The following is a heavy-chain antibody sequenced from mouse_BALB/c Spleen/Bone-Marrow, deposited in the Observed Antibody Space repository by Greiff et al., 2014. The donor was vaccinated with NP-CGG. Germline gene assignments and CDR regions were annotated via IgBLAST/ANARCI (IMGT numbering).Heavy chain of an antibody. CDR1: GYVFTNYL. Sequence: VQLQQSGAELVRPGTSVKVSCKASGYVFTNYLIEWVKQRPGQGLEWIGVLNPGSGGTNYNEKFKGKATLTADKSSSTAYMQLSSLTSDDSAVYFCARRIYYAMGYWGQGTTLTVSS. CDR2: LNPGSGGT. CDR3: ARRIYYAMGY. J-gene: IGHJ2*01. D-gene: IGHD2-1*01. V-gene: IGHV1-54*01.